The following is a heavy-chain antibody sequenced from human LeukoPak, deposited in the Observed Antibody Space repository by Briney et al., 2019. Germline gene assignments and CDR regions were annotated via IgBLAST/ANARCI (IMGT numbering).Heavy chain of an antibody. V-gene: IGHV3-30*02. CDR1: GFTFSSYG. CDR3: ARLMNARAGRGAFDI. CDR2: IRYDGSNK. D-gene: IGHD3-16*01. J-gene: IGHJ3*02. Sequence: GGSLRLSCVASGFTFSSYGMHWVRQAPGKGLEWVAFIRYDGSNKYYADSVKGRFTISRDNAKNTLYLQMNSLRAEDTAVYYCARLMNARAGRGAFDIWGQGTMVTVSS.